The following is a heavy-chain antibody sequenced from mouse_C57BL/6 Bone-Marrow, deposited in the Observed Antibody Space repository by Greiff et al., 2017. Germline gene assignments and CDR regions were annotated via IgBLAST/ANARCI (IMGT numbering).Heavy chain of an antibody. CDR2: INSDGGST. D-gene: IGHD1-1*01. J-gene: IGHJ1*03. V-gene: IGHV5-2*01. Sequence: VQLQQSGGGLVQPGESLKLSCESNEYEFPSHDMSWVRKTPEKRLELVAAINSDGGSTYYPDTMERRFIISRDNTKKTLYLQMSSLRSEDTALYYCARSNYYGSSYWYFDVWGTGTTVTVSS. CDR1: EYEFPSHD. CDR3: ARSNYYGSSYWYFDV.